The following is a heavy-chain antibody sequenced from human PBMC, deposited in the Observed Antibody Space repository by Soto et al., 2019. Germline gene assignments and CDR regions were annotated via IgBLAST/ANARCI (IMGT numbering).Heavy chain of an antibody. Sequence: KPSETLSLTCTVSRASINSGGYYWSWIRQRPGKGLEWIGYISDSASTYYNPSLLSRAFISVDTSKNQFSLRLSSVTAADTAVYYCARDRVRGTSSPYYYGLDIWGQGTTVTVSS. CDR1: RASINSGGYY. CDR3: ARDRVRGTSSPYYYGLDI. CDR2: ISDSAST. J-gene: IGHJ6*02. D-gene: IGHD3-10*01. V-gene: IGHV4-31*03.